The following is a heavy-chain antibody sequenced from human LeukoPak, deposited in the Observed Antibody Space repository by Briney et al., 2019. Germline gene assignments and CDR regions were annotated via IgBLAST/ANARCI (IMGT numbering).Heavy chain of an antibody. CDR2: ISSSSSYI. D-gene: IGHD1-14*01. CDR1: GFTFSSYS. CDR3: ARDTPVPGRSQPYWYFDL. Sequence: GGPLRLSCAASGFTFSSYSMNWVRQAPGKGLEWVSSISSSSSYIYYADSVKGRFTISRDNAKNSLYLQMNSLRAEDTAVYYCARDTPVPGRSQPYWYFDLWGRGTLVTVSS. J-gene: IGHJ2*01. V-gene: IGHV3-21*01.